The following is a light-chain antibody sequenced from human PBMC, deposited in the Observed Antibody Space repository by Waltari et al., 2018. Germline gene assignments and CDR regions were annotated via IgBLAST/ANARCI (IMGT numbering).Light chain of an antibody. CDR1: SNVVGVYDY. V-gene: IGLV2-14*03. CDR3: CSYTANAWV. Sequence: QSALTQPASVSGSPGQSITITCTGSSNVVGVYDYVSWYQVNVGTPPRPVIYDVSRRPSGVSDRFSGSKSGNTAALTISGLRAEDEADYYCCSYTANAWVFGGGTKLTVL. J-gene: IGLJ3*02. CDR2: DVS.